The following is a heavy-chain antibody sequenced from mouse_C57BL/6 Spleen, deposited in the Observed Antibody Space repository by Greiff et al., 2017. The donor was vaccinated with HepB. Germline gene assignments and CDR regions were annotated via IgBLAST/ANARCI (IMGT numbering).Heavy chain of an antibody. D-gene: IGHD2-4*01. CDR1: GFNIKDYY. V-gene: IGHV14-2*01. CDR3: ARRLDYDYDGHYVDS. J-gene: IGHJ2*01. Sequence: EVQLQQSGAELVKPGASVKLSCTASGFNIKDYYMPWVKQRPEQGLEWIGRIDPEDGDTKYAAKFQGKATITADTSSNPAYLQLSSLTSEDTAVYYCARRLDYDYDGHYVDSWGQGTTLTVSS. CDR2: IDPEDGDT.